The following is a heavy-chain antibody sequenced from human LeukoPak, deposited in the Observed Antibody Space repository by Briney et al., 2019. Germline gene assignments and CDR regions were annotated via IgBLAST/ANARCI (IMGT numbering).Heavy chain of an antibody. V-gene: IGHV7-4-1*02. CDR1: GYTFTIYV. J-gene: IGHJ4*02. Sequence: ASVKVSCKASGYTFTIYVISWARQAPGQGLEWMGWINTNTGNPTYAQGFTGRFVFSLDTSVSTAYLQISSLKAEDTAVYYCARAACSGGSCYPGYWGQGTLVTVSS. D-gene: IGHD2-15*01. CDR3: ARAACSGGSCYPGY. CDR2: INTNTGNP.